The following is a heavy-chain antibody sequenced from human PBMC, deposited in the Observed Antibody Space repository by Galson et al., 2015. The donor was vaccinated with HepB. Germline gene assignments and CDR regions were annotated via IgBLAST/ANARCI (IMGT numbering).Heavy chain of an antibody. CDR3: ARIRERKRRLLWFGELFDY. CDR2: INAGNGNT. J-gene: IGHJ4*02. D-gene: IGHD3-10*01. CDR1: GYTFTSYA. Sequence: SVKVSCKASGYTFTSYAMHWVRQAPGQRLEWMGWINAGNGNTKYSQKFQGRVTITRDTSASIAYMELRSLSSDDTAVYYCARIRERKRRLLWFGELFDYWGQGTLVTVSS. V-gene: IGHV1-3*01.